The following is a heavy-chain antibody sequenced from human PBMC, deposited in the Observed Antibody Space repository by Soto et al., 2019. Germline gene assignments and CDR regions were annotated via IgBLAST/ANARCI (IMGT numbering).Heavy chain of an antibody. CDR3: ARTYSSSWSPFDH. D-gene: IGHD6-13*01. J-gene: IGHJ4*02. CDR1: GGSFSGYY. CDR2: INQSGST. V-gene: IGHV4-34*01. Sequence: QVQLQQWGAGLLKPSETLSLTCAVYGGSFSGYYWSWIRQPPGKGLEWIGEINQSGSTNYNPSLKSRAPXSXDXXKNQFSLKLSSVTAADTAVYYCARTYSSSWSPFDHWGQGTLVTVSS.